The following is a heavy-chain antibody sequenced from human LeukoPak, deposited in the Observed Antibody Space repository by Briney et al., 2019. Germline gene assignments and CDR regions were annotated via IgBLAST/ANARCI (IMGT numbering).Heavy chain of an antibody. CDR3: ARAASMILPYYFDY. D-gene: IGHD3-22*01. Sequence: SETLSLTCAVYGGSFSGYYWSWIRQPPGKGLEWIGEINHSGSTNYNPSLKSRVTISVDTSKNQFSLKLTSVTAADTAVYYCARAASMILPYYFDYWGQGTLVTVSS. CDR2: INHSGST. V-gene: IGHV4-34*01. J-gene: IGHJ4*02. CDR1: GGSFSGYY.